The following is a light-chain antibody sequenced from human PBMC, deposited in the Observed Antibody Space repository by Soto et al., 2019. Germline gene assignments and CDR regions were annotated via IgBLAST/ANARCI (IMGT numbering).Light chain of an antibody. J-gene: IGKJ1*01. CDR3: QQYNSHSPWT. Sequence: DIQMTQSPSTLSASVGDRVTITCRASQNVNRWLAWYQQKPGKAPQVLISMASTLESGVPSRFSGSGSGREFTLTISSLQPDDFATYYCQQYNSHSPWTFGQGTRWISN. CDR2: MAS. V-gene: IGKV1-5*03. CDR1: QNVNRW.